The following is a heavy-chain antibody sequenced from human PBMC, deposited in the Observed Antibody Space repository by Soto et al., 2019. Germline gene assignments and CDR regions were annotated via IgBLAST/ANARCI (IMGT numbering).Heavy chain of an antibody. CDR3: ARHHKFHYSSSWYSSWFDP. J-gene: IGHJ5*02. D-gene: IGHD6-13*01. Sequence: PSETLSLTGTVSGGSISSYYLSWSRQPPGKGLEWIGYIYYSGSTIYNPSLKSRVTISVDTSKNQFSLKLSSVTAADTAVYYCARHHKFHYSSSWYSSWFDPWGQGTLVTVSS. CDR2: IYYSGST. CDR1: GGSISSYY. V-gene: IGHV4-59*08.